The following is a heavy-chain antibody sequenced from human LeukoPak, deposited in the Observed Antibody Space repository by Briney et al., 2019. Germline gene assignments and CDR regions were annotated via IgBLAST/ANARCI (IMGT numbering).Heavy chain of an antibody. CDR1: GFTFSNYG. V-gene: IGHV3-23*01. Sequence: GGSLRLSCAASGFTFSNYGMNWVRQAPGKGLEWVSAISDSGVSTYYADSVKGRFTVSRDNSKNTLYLQMNSLRAEDTAVYYCAKDLGYGGNPPVYFDYWGQGTLVTVSS. J-gene: IGHJ4*02. D-gene: IGHD4-23*01. CDR3: AKDLGYGGNPPVYFDY. CDR2: ISDSGVST.